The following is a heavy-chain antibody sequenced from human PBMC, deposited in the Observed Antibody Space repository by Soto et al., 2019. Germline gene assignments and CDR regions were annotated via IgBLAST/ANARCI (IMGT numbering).Heavy chain of an antibody. D-gene: IGHD4-17*01. J-gene: IGHJ4*02. V-gene: IGHV1-18*01. CDR2: ISPYNGKT. CDR3: ARADYGDTKIYSFDH. Sequence: SEKVSCKASGYSFTQYGIIQFRQAPGQGLEWMGWISPYNGKTNYIQEFQDRVTITTDTSSTKVYMDLRTLKSDDTAIYFCARADYGDTKIYSFDHWGQGTLVT. CDR1: GYSFTQYG.